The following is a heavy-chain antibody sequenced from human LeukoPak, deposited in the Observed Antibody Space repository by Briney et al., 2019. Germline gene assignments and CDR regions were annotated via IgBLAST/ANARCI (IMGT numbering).Heavy chain of an antibody. J-gene: IGHJ5*02. D-gene: IGHD5-12*01. V-gene: IGHV3-48*03. CDR1: GFTFSSYE. Sequence: GSLRLSCAASGFTFSSYEMNWVRQAPGKGLEWVSYISSSGSTIYYADSVKGRFTISRDNAKNSLYLQMNSLRAEDTAVYYCARNIVATRYNWFDPWGQGTLVTVSS. CDR2: ISSSGSTI. CDR3: ARNIVATRYNWFDP.